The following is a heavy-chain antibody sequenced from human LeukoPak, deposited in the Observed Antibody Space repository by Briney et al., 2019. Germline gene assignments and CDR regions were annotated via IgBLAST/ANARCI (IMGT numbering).Heavy chain of an antibody. D-gene: IGHD3-22*01. Sequence: SETLSLTCAVYGGSFSGYYWSWIRQPPGKGLEWIGEINHSGSTNYNPSLKSRVTISVDTSKNQFSLKLSSVTAADTAVYYCARGGVGYYYDSSGYCAGYFQHWGQGTLVTVSS. V-gene: IGHV4-34*01. CDR1: GGSFSGYY. J-gene: IGHJ1*01. CDR2: INHSGST. CDR3: ARGGVGYYYDSSGYCAGYFQH.